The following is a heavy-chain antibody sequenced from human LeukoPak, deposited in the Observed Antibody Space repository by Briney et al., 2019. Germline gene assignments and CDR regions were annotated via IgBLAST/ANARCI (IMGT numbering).Heavy chain of an antibody. V-gene: IGHV4-39*01. Sequence: SETLSLTCTVSGGFISSSRYYWGWIRQPPGKGLEWIGSIYYSGSTYYNPSLKSRVTISVDTSRNQFSLKLSSVTAADTAVYYCARGGSRLTTAGDLDYWGQGTLVTVSS. D-gene: IGHD3-16*01. J-gene: IGHJ4*02. CDR2: IYYSGST. CDR1: GGFISSSRYY. CDR3: ARGGSRLTTAGDLDY.